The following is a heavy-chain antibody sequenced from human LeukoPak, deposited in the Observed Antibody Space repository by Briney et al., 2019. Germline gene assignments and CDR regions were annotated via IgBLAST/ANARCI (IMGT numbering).Heavy chain of an antibody. CDR1: GYTFTSYG. V-gene: IGHV1-18*01. CDR2: ISAYNGNT. D-gene: IGHD2-2*02. CDR3: ARGGAFVVVPAAIGNWFDP. J-gene: IGHJ5*02. Sequence: ASVKVSCKASGYTFTSYGISWVRQAPGHGLEWMGWISAYNGNTNYAQKLQGRVTMTTDTSTSTAYMELRSLRSDDTAVYYCARGGAFVVVPAAIGNWFDPWGQGTLVTVSS.